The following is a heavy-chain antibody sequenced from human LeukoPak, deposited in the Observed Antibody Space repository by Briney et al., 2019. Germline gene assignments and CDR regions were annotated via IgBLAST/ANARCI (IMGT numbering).Heavy chain of an antibody. J-gene: IGHJ4*02. CDR2: ISSSGSTV. V-gene: IGHV3-48*03. D-gene: IGHD3-22*01. CDR1: GFTFSSYE. CDR3: ARRPYYYDSLDY. Sequence: GGSLRLSCAASGFTFSSYEMNWVRQAPGKGLEWVSYISSSGSTVYYADSVKGRFTISRDNAKNSLYLQMNSLRAEDTAVYYCARRPYYYDSLDYWGQGTLVTVSS.